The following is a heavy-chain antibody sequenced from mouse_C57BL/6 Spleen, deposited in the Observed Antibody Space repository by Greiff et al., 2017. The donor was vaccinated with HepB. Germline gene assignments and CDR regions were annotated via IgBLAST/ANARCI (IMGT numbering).Heavy chain of an antibody. CDR2: INPYNGGT. J-gene: IGHJ3*01. CDR3: AREGGLRRLAY. D-gene: IGHD2-4*01. V-gene: IGHV1-19*01. Sequence: VQLQQSGPVLVKPGASVKMSCKASGYTFTDYYMNWVKQSHGKSLEWIGVINPYNGGTSYNQKFKGKATLTVDKSSSTAYMELNSLTSEDSAVYYCAREGGLRRLAYWGQGTLVTVSA. CDR1: GYTFTDYY.